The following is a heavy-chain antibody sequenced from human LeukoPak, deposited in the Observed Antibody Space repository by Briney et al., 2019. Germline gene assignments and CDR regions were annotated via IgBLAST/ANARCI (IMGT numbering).Heavy chain of an antibody. V-gene: IGHV1-2*02. Sequence: ASVKVSCKASGYTFTGYYMHWVRQAPGQGLEWMGWINPNSGGTNYAQKFQGRVTMTRDTSISTAYVELSRLRSDDTAVYYCARDRNVLRYFDSDSNFDYWGQGTLVTVSS. D-gene: IGHD3-9*01. CDR2: INPNSGGT. CDR1: GYTFTGYY. CDR3: ARDRNVLRYFDSDSNFDY. J-gene: IGHJ4*02.